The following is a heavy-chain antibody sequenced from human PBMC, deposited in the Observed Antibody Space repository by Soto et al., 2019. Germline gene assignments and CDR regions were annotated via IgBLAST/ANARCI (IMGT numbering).Heavy chain of an antibody. CDR1: GGSISSYY. J-gene: IGHJ5*02. Sequence: SETLSLTCTVSGGSISSYYWSWIRQPPGKGLEWIGYIYYSGSTNYNPSLKSRVTISVDTSKNQFSLKPSSVTAADTAVYYCARGLRIVGATNWFDPWGQGTLVTVSS. CDR2: IYYSGST. V-gene: IGHV4-59*01. D-gene: IGHD1-26*01. CDR3: ARGLRIVGATNWFDP.